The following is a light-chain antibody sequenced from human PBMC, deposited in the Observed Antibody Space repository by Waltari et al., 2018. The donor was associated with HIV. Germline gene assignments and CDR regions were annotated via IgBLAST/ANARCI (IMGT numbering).Light chain of an antibody. CDR2: WAS. V-gene: IGKV4-1*01. CDR1: QSLLYSSDNKNY. J-gene: IGKJ4*01. CDR3: QQYFRAPLT. Sequence: DIVMTQSPDSLAVSLGERATIRCKSSQSLLYSSDNKNYFAWYQQKPGQPPNLLSYWASTRESGVPDRFSGSGSGTDCTLTINNLQAEDVAVYYCQQYFRAPLTFGGGTRVEIK.